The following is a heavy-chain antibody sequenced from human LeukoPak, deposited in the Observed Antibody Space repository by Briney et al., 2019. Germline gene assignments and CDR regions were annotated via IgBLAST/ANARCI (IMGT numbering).Heavy chain of an antibody. D-gene: IGHD5-18*01. V-gene: IGHV3-53*01. CDR1: GFTVSSTH. CDR2: IFADGST. Sequence: GGSLRLSCTASGFTVSSTHIGWVRQTPGKGLEWVSGIFADGSTYFADSVKGRFTISRDNSKNTLFLQMNNLRTEDTAVYQCARVRPPYSYGHGPFDYWGRGTRVTASS. CDR3: ARVRPPYSYGHGPFDY. J-gene: IGHJ4*02.